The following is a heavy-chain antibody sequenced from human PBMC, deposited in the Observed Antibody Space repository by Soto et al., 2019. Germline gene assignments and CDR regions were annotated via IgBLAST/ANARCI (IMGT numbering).Heavy chain of an antibody. CDR2: ISYDGSNK. J-gene: IGHJ6*02. D-gene: IGHD6-13*01. CDR1: GFTFSSYA. CDR3: ARTGYSSSWYGNLDYYYGMDV. Sequence: PVGSLRLSCAASGFTFSSYAMHWVRQAPGKGLEWVAVISYDGSNKYYADSVNGRFTISRDNSKNTLYLQMNSLRAEDTAVYYCARTGYSSSWYGNLDYYYGMDVWGQGTTVTVSS. V-gene: IGHV3-30-3*01.